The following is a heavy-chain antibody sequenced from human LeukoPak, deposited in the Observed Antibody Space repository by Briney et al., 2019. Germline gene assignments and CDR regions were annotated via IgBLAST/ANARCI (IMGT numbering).Heavy chain of an antibody. CDR2: IYYSGST. CDR1: GGSISSGGYY. D-gene: IGHD5-12*01. V-gene: IGHV4-61*08. Sequence: SQTLSLTCTVSGGSISSGGYYWSWIRQPPGKGLEWIGYIYYSGSTNYNPSLKSRVTISVDTSKNQFSLKLSSVTAADTAVYYCARGYSGYAFDYWGQGTLVTVSS. CDR3: ARGYSGYAFDY. J-gene: IGHJ4*02.